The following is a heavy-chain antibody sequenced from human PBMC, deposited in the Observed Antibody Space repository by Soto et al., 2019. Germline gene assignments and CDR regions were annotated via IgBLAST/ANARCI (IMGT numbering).Heavy chain of an antibody. CDR1: GYTFTYYH. Sequence: ASVKVSCKASGYTFTYYHIHWVRQAPGQGLEWMGIINPNTGDTTYAQKFQGRVTMTRDTSTNTVYMEVSSLTSEDTALYYCASVTYSYGLLFYLVYWGPGTMVTV. V-gene: IGHV1-46*01. CDR3: ASVTYSYGLLFYLVY. J-gene: IGHJ4*02. CDR2: INPNTGDT. D-gene: IGHD5-18*01.